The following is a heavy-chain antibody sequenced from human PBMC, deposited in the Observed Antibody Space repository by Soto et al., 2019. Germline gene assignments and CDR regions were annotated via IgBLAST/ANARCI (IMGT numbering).Heavy chain of an antibody. V-gene: IGHV4-4*02. D-gene: IGHD5-18*01. CDR1: GVSIGSHDW. CDR3: ATRDTGRIY. J-gene: IGHJ4*02. CDR2: SHQSGNT. Sequence: QVQLQESGPGLVKPSGTLSLTCAVSGVSIGSHDWWTWVRQPPGKGLEWIGESHQSGNTNYNSSLESRVMISLDKSKTHFSLQLSSVTVAVTGVYYCATRDTGRIYWGQGTLVTVSS.